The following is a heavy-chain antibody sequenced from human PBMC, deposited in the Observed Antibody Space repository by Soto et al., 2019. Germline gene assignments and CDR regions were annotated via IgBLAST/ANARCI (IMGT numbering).Heavy chain of an antibody. CDR3: ARDSLAQIHVLRFVEWLSPPFQH. V-gene: IGHV1-18*01. J-gene: IGHJ1*01. CDR2: ISAYNGNT. CDR1: GYTFTSYG. D-gene: IGHD3-3*01. Sequence: QVQLVQSGAEVKKPGASVKVSCKASGYTFTSYGISWVRQAHGQGLEWMGWISAYNGNTNYAQKLQGRVTMTTDTSTSTAYMELRSLRSDDTAVYYCARDSLAQIHVLRFVEWLSPPFQHWGQGTLVTASS.